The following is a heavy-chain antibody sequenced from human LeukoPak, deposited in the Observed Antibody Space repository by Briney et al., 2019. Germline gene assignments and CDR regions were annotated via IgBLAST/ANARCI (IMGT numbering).Heavy chain of an antibody. CDR2: IYPGDSDT. J-gene: IGHJ4*02. CDR3: ARQAFEVPDYFDY. V-gene: IGHV5-51*01. D-gene: IGHD1-1*01. CDR1: GYSFTSYW. Sequence: GESLMISCKGSGYSFTSYWIGWVRQMPGKGLEWMGIIYPGDSDTRYSPSFQGQVTISADKSISTAYLQWSSLKASDTAMYYCARQAFEVPDYFDYWGQGTLVTVSS.